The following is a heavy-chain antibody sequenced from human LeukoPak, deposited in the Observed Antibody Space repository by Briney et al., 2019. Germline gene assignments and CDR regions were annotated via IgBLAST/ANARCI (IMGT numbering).Heavy chain of an antibody. CDR2: IYYSGST. J-gene: IGHJ4*02. CDR3: ARGSGWLQY. V-gene: IGHV4-59*01. D-gene: IGHD5-24*01. CDR1: GVSITSSS. Sequence: PSETLSLTCTVPGVSITSSSWTWIRQPPGKGLEWIGCIYYSGSTNYNPSLKSRVTMSVDTSNNQFSLRLSSVTAADTAVYYCARGSGWLQYRVQGTLVTVSS.